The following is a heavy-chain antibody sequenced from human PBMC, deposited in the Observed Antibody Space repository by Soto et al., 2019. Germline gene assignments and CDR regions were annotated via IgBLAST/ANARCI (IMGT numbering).Heavy chain of an antibody. J-gene: IGHJ5*02. CDR1: CGSISSSSYY. D-gene: IGHD3-22*01. CDR3: ARPGYYYDSSGFNWFDP. CDR2: IYYSGST. Sequence: SETLSLTCTVSCGSISSSSYYWGWIRQPPGKGLEWIGSIYYSGSTYYNPSLKSRVTISVDTSKNQFSLKLSSVTAADTAVYYCARPGYYYDSSGFNWFDPWGQGTLVTVSS. V-gene: IGHV4-39*01.